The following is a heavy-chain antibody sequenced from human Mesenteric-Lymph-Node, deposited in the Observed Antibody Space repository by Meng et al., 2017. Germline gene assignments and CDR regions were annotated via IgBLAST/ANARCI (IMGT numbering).Heavy chain of an antibody. CDR2: ISGGGST. CDR1: GFTFSNYA. J-gene: IGHJ3*02. D-gene: IGHD2-2*01. CDR3: ARDRSYDDAFDM. Sequence: GESLKISCAASGFTFSNYAMTWVRQAPGKGLEWVSSISGGGSTFYADSVKGRFTISRDNGKNILYLQMNSLRAEDTAVYYCARDRSYDDAFDMWGQGTVVTVSS. V-gene: IGHV3-23*01.